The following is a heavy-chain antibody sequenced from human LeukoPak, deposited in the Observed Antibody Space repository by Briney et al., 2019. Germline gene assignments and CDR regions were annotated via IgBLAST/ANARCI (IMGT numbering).Heavy chain of an antibody. CDR1: GFSFSNAW. J-gene: IGHJ4*02. CDR3: TTGGYSSSWRIDY. V-gene: IGHV3-15*01. D-gene: IGHD6-13*01. CDR2: IISKAGGETT. Sequence: GGSLRLSCAASGFSFSNAWMSWVRQAPGKGLEWVGRIISKAGGETTDYAAPVKGRFTISRDDSKNTLYLQMNSLKTEDTAVYYCTTGGYSSSWRIDYWGQGTLVTVSS.